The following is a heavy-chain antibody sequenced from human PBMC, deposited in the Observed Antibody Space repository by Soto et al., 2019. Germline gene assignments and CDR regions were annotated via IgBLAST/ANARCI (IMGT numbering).Heavy chain of an antibody. V-gene: IGHV4-59*01. CDR1: GGSISSYY. CDR2: IYYSGST. Sequence: SETLSLTCTVSGGSISSYYWSWIRQPPGKGLEWIGYIYYSGSTNYNPSLKSRVTISVDTSKNQFSLKLSSVTAADTAVYYCARDDYGMDVWGQGTTVTVSS. CDR3: ARDDYGMDV. J-gene: IGHJ6*02.